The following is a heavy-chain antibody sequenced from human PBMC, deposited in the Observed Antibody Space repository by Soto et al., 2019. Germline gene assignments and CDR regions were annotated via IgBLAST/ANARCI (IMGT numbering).Heavy chain of an antibody. Sequence: ASVKVSCKASGYTFTSYAMHWVRQAPGQRLEWMGWINAGNGNTKYSQKFQGRVTITRDTSASTAYMELSSLRSEDTAVYYCARETDFWSGYYGREDYYYGMDVWGQGTTVTVSS. J-gene: IGHJ6*02. CDR3: ARETDFWSGYYGREDYYYGMDV. CDR2: INAGNGNT. D-gene: IGHD3-3*01. V-gene: IGHV1-3*01. CDR1: GYTFTSYA.